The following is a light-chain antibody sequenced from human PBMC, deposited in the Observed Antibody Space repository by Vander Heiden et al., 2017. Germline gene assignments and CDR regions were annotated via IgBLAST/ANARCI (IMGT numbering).Light chain of an antibody. CDR3: SSYTSSSTDVV. V-gene: IGLV2-14*03. Sequence: QSALTQPASVSGSPGPSITISCPGTTSAVGGYNDVAWYQQHPGKAPKLMIYDVSNRPSGVSNRFSGSKAGNTASLTISGLQAEDEADYYCSSYTSSSTDVVFGGGTKLTVL. J-gene: IGLJ2*01. CDR1: TSAVGGYND. CDR2: DVS.